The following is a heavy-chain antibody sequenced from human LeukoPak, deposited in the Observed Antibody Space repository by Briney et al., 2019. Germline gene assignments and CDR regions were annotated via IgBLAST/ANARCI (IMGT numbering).Heavy chain of an antibody. CDR2: MYYSGST. Sequence: MSSETLSLTCAVSGGSISSGDYYWSWIRQPPGKGLEWIAYMYYSGSTYYNPSLKSRVTMSVDTSKNQFSLKLSSVTAADTAVYYCAREGRVLYSSSRLPSVFDPWGQGTLVTVSS. V-gene: IGHV4-30-4*01. D-gene: IGHD6-13*01. CDR3: AREGRVLYSSSRLPSVFDP. CDR1: GGSISSGDYY. J-gene: IGHJ5*02.